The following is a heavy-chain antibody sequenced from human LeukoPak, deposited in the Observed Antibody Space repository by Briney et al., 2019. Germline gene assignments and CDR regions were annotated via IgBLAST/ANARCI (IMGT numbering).Heavy chain of an antibody. J-gene: IGHJ3*02. CDR3: AKDRGSGSYGGDAFDI. CDR2: IYYSGST. D-gene: IGHD1-26*01. Sequence: SETLSLTCTVSGGSLSSSSYYWGWIRQPPGKGLEWLGSIYYSGSTYYNPSLKSRVTISVDTSKNQFSLKLSSVTAADTAVYYCAKDRGSGSYGGDAFDIWGQGTMVTVSS. CDR1: GGSLSSSSYY. V-gene: IGHV4-39*07.